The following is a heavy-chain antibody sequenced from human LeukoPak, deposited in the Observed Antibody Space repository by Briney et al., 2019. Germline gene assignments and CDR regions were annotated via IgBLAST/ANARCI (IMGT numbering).Heavy chain of an antibody. CDR1: GGSFSSEY. CDR2: MYYSGST. J-gene: IGHJ4*02. CDR3: ARDVSMLIDY. Sequence: PSETLSLTCTVSGGSFSSEYWSWIRQPPGKGLEWIGYMYYSGSTQYNPSLMSRVTISVDTSQNRLSLKLSAVSAADTAVYYCARDVSMLIDYWGQGTLVTVSS. D-gene: IGHD2-8*01. V-gene: IGHV4-59*01.